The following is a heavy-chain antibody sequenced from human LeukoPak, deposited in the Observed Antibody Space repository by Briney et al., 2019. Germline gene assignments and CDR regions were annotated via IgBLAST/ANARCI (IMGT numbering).Heavy chain of an antibody. CDR1: GFTVSSNY. J-gene: IGHJ3*02. CDR2: IYSGGST. D-gene: IGHD2-21*01. V-gene: IGHV3-66*02. Sequence: GGSLRLSCAASGFTVSSNYMSWVRQAPGKGLEWVSVIYSGGSTYYADSVKGRFTISRDNSKNTLYLQVNSLRAEDTAVYYCARDFTTNYSPGAFDIWGQGTMVTVSS. CDR3: ARDFTTNYSPGAFDI.